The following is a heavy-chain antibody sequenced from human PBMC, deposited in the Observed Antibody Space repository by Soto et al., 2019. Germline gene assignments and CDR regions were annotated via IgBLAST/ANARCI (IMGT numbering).Heavy chain of an antibody. CDR3: ARGAAAGPLNWFDP. CDR2: ISSSSSYI. J-gene: IGHJ5*02. D-gene: IGHD6-13*01. CDR1: GFTFSSYS. Sequence: GGSLRLSCAASGFTFSSYSMNWVRQAPGKGLEWVSSISSSSSYIYYADSVKGRFTISRDNAKNSLYLQMNSLRAEDTAVYYCARGAAAGPLNWFDPWGQGTLVTVS. V-gene: IGHV3-21*01.